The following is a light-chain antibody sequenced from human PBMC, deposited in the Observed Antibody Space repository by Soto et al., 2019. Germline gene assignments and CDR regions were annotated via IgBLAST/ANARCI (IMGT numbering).Light chain of an antibody. CDR3: QQYGSSPFT. CDR2: GAS. J-gene: IGKJ3*01. V-gene: IGKV3-20*01. CDR1: QSVSSSY. Sequence: EIVLTQSPGTLSLSPVERVTLSCRASQSVSSSYLAWYQQKPGQAPRLLIYGASSRATGIPDRFSGSGSGTDFTLTISRLEPEDFTVYYCQQYGSSPFTFGPGTKVEIK.